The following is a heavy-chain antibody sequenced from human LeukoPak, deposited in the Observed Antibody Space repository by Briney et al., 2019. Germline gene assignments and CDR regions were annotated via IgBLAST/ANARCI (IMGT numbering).Heavy chain of an antibody. J-gene: IGHJ6*02. CDR1: GFAFSSYG. D-gene: IGHD1-26*01. Sequence: GRSLRLSCVASGFAFSSYGMHWVRQAPGKGLEWVAVIWYDGSNKYYADSVKGRFTISRDNSKNTLYLQVNSLRAEDTAVYYCARSGAYYYYYGMDVWGHGTTVTVSS. V-gene: IGHV3-33*01. CDR2: IWYDGSNK. CDR3: ARSGAYYYYYGMDV.